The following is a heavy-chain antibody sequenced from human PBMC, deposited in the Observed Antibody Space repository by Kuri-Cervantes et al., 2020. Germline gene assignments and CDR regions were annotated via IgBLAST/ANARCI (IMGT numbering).Heavy chain of an antibody. CDR2: IYYSGST. D-gene: IGHD3-22*01. CDR3: AREVSSSGYTDY. V-gene: IGHV4-59*12. Sequence: SETLSLTCTVSGGSISSYYWSWIRQPPGKGLEWTGYIYYSGSTYYIPSLNSRVTVSVDTSKNQFSLKLSSVTAADTAVYYCAREVSSSGYTDYWGQGTLVTVSS. CDR1: GGSISSYY. J-gene: IGHJ4*02.